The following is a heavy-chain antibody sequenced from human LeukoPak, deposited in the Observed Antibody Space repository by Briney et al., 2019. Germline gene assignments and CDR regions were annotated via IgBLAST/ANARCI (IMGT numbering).Heavy chain of an antibody. D-gene: IGHD2-2*03. J-gene: IGHJ4*02. V-gene: IGHV3-9*01. Sequence: GGSLRLSCAASGFTFDDYAMHWVRQAPGKGLEWVSGISRNSGSIGYADSVKGRFTISRDNAKNSLYLQMNSLRAEDTALYYCAKGVLGYCSSTSCYTLDYWGQGTLVTVSS. CDR3: AKGVLGYCSSTSCYTLDY. CDR2: ISRNSGSI. CDR1: GFTFDDYA.